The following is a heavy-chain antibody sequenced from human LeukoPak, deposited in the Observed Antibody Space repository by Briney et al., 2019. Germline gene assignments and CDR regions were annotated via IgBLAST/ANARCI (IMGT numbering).Heavy chain of an antibody. J-gene: IGHJ4*02. V-gene: IGHV5-51*01. CDR1: GYSFTSYW. CDR2: IYPGDSDT. CDR3: ARGDYGDYRVFYTLFDY. D-gene: IGHD4-17*01. Sequence: GESLKISCKGSGYSFTSYWIAWVRQMPGKRLEWMGIIYPGDSDTRYSPSFQGQVTISADKSISTAYLQWSSLKASDTAMYYCARGDYGDYRVFYTLFDYWGQGTLVTVSS.